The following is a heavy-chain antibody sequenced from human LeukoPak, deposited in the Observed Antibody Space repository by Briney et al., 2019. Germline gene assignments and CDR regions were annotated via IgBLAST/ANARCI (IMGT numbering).Heavy chain of an antibody. D-gene: IGHD2-15*01. J-gene: IGHJ4*02. V-gene: IGHV3-23*01. CDR3: AKQLGYCSDGSCYFPY. CDR1: GFTFSSSA. Sequence: GALRLSCAASGFTFSSSAMSWVRQAPGKGLEWVSAISNNGGYTYYADSVQGRFTISRDNSKSTLCLQMNSLRAEDTAVYYCAKQLGYCSDGSCYFPYWGQGTLVTVSS. CDR2: ISNNGGYT.